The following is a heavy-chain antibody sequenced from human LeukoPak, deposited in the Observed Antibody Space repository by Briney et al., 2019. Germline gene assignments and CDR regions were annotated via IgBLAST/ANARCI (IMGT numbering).Heavy chain of an antibody. Sequence: GASVKVSCKASGYTFTSYGISWVRQAPGQGLEWMGWISAYNGNTNYAQKLQGRVTMTTDTSTSTAYVELRSLRSDDTAVYYCAREHYDYVWGSYPPPYGMDVWGQGTTVTVSS. V-gene: IGHV1-18*01. CDR3: AREHYDYVWGSYPPPYGMDV. CDR1: GYTFTSYG. D-gene: IGHD3-16*01. J-gene: IGHJ6*02. CDR2: ISAYNGNT.